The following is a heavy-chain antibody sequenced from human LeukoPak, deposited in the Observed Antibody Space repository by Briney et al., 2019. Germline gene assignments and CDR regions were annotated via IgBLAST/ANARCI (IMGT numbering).Heavy chain of an antibody. D-gene: IGHD6-13*01. Sequence: ASVKVSCKASGYTFTSYAMHWVRQAPGQRLEWMGWINAGNGNTKYSQKFQGRVTITRDTSASTAYMELSSLRSEDTAVYYCARDPISSWDIFVAFDIWGQGTMVTVSS. CDR2: INAGNGNT. V-gene: IGHV1-3*01. J-gene: IGHJ3*02. CDR1: GYTFTSYA. CDR3: ARDPISSWDIFVAFDI.